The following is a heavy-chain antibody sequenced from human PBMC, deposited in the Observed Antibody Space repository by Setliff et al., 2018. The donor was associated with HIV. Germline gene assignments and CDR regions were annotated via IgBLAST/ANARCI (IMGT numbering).Heavy chain of an antibody. CDR3: LLWTGYYTYWFFDL. V-gene: IGHV4-39*07. Sequence: ASETLSLTCDVSGGSISSDSYYWAWIRQPPGKGREWIGTIYYSGSTHYNPSLKSRLTISVDMSKNQLSLKLSAVTAADTAVYYCLLWTGYYTYWFFDLWGRGALVTVSS. J-gene: IGHJ2*01. CDR1: GGSISSDSYY. CDR2: IYYSGST. D-gene: IGHD3-3*01.